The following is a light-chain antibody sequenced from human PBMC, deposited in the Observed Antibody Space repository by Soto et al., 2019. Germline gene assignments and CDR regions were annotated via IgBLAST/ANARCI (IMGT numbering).Light chain of an antibody. V-gene: IGKV1-39*01. CDR3: QQGFNTPNT. Sequence: DIQMTQSPSSLSASVGDRVTITCRASQSINNCLNWYQQKPGKAPKLLIYAASSLQSGVPSRFSDSGSGTHFTLTISSLQPEDFATYYCQQGFNTPNTFGPGTKVDIK. CDR1: QSINNC. J-gene: IGKJ3*01. CDR2: AAS.